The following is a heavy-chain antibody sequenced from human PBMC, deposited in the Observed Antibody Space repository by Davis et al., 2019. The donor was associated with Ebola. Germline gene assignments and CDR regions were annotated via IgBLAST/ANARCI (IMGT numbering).Heavy chain of an antibody. CDR1: GFAFSSYG. V-gene: IGHV3-30*02. CDR3: ASLTSIAVAGTAGD. D-gene: IGHD6-19*01. CDR2: IRYDGSNK. J-gene: IGHJ4*02. Sequence: GEFLKISCAASGFAFSSYGMHWVRQAPGKGLKWVAFIRYDGSNKYYADSVKGRFTISRDNSKNTLYLQMNSLRAEDTAVYYCASLTSIAVAGTAGDWGQGTLVTVSS.